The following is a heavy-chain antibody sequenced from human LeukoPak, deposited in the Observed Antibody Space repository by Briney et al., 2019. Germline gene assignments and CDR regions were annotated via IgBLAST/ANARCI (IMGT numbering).Heavy chain of an antibody. CDR3: AKFGAALPQKRLGTNTFDY. CDR1: GFTFSSYA. CDR2: ISGSAGST. V-gene: IGHV3-23*01. Sequence: GGSLRLSCAASGFTFSSYAISWVRQAPGKGLEWVSAISGSAGSTYYADSVKGRFTISRDNSKNTLYLQMNSLRAEGTAVYYCAKFGAALPQKRLGTNTFDYWGQGTLVTVSS. D-gene: IGHD6-6*01. J-gene: IGHJ4*02.